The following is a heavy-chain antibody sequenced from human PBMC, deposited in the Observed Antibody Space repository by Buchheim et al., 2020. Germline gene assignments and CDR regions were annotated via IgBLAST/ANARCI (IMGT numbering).Heavy chain of an antibody. CDR3: ASGIVGAIVSDYFDY. CDR1: GGSFSGYY. CDR2: INHNGST. D-gene: IGHD1-26*01. V-gene: IGHV4-34*01. Sequence: QVQLQQWGAGLLKPSETLSLTCAVYGGSFSGYYWSWIRQPPGKGLEWIGEINHNGSTNYNPSLKSRVTISVDTSKNQFSLKLSSVTAADTAVYYCASGIVGAIVSDYFDYWGQGTL. J-gene: IGHJ4*02.